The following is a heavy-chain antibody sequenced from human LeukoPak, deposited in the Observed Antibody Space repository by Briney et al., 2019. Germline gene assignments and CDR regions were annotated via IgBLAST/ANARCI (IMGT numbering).Heavy chain of an antibody. CDR3: VRDHLYSFDY. D-gene: IGHD3-16*01. Sequence: PGGSLRLSCAASGFTFSSYSMNWVRQAPGKGLEWVSYFRSSSNTIYYADSVKGRFTISGDNATNLLYLQMNSLRDEDTAVYYCVRDHLYSFDYWGQGTLVTVSS. CDR1: GFTFSSYS. CDR2: FRSSSNTI. V-gene: IGHV3-48*02. J-gene: IGHJ4*02.